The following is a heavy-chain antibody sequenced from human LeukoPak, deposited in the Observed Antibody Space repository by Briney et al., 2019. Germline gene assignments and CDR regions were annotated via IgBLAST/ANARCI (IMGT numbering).Heavy chain of an antibody. V-gene: IGHV3-33*08. D-gene: IGHD2-15*01. J-gene: IGHJ3*02. Sequence: GRSLRLSCAASGFTFSAYGMHWVRQAPGKGLEWVAVIWYDGTNTYYADSVKGRFTISRDNSKNTLYLQMNSLRAEDTAVYYCARDFCSGGSCYPDAFDIWGQGTMVTVSS. CDR3: ARDFCSGGSCYPDAFDI. CDR2: IWYDGTNT. CDR1: GFTFSAYG.